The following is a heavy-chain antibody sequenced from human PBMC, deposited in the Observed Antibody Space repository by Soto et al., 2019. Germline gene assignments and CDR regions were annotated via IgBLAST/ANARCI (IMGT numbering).Heavy chain of an antibody. CDR3: ARGTTVTLFDY. J-gene: IGHJ4*02. CDR1: GFTFSSYG. Sequence: GGSLRLSCAASGFTFSSYGMHWVRQAPGKGLEWAAVIWYDGSNKYYADSVKGRFTISRDNSKNTLYLQMNSLRAEDTAVYYCARGTTVTLFDYWGQGTLVTSPQ. V-gene: IGHV3-33*01. CDR2: IWYDGSNK. D-gene: IGHD4-17*01.